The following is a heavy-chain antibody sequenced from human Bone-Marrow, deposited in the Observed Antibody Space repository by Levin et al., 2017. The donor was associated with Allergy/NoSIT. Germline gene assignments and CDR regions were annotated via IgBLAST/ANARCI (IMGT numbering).Heavy chain of an antibody. D-gene: IGHD2-8*02. Sequence: GGSLRLSCAASGFTFSSHEMNWVRQAPGKGLEWVSYISSSGSAKHYADSVRGRFIVSRDNARYSVYLQMNSLTAEDTAIYYCATLLVSVGRNWFDPWGQGTLVTVSS. J-gene: IGHJ5*02. CDR3: ATLLVSVGRNWFDP. V-gene: IGHV3-48*03. CDR1: GFTFSSHE. CDR2: ISSSGSAK.